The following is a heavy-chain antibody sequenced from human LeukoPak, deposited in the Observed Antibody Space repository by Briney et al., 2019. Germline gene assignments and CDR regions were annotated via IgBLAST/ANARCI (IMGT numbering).Heavy chain of an antibody. CDR2: IYYDGSNI. V-gene: IGHV3-33*01. Sequence: PGGSLRLSCAASEFTFTTYGMHWVRQAPGKGLEWVAFIYYDGSNIYYADYVKGRFTNSRDISKNTLYLQMDSLRAEDTAIYYCARDWKTNSFDYWGQGTLVTVSS. CDR3: ARDWKTNSFDY. CDR1: EFTFTTYG. J-gene: IGHJ4*02. D-gene: IGHD1-1*01.